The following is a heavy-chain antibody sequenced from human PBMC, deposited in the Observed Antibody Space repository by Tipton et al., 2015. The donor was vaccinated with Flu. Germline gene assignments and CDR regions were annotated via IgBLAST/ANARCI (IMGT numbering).Heavy chain of an antibody. CDR1: GYSISSGYY. CDR2: IYYSGST. D-gene: IGHD3-9*01. CDR3: ARDHGGHYDILPGYLPPGWFDP. Sequence: LRLSCTVSGYSISSGYYWGWIRQPPGKGLEWIGSIYYSGSTYYNPSLKSRVTISVGTSKNQFSLKLSSVTAADTAVYYCARDHGGHYDILPGYLPPGWFDPWGQGTLVPVSS. J-gene: IGHJ5*02. V-gene: IGHV4-38-2*02.